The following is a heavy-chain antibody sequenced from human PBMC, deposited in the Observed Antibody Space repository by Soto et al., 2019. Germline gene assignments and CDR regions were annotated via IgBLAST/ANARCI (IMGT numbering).Heavy chain of an antibody. CDR3: ARGGGSPYHNHEFDF. V-gene: IGHV4-39*07. Sequence: SETLSLTCTVSGGSISIGTDYWGWIRQAPGEGLEWIGNIHYSGTTSYSPSLKSRVTISVDTSKNQFSLKLSSVTAADTAVYHCARGGGSPYHNHEFDFWGQGTLGTVS. D-gene: IGHD6-13*01. J-gene: IGHJ4*02. CDR2: IHYSGTT. CDR1: GGSISIGTDY.